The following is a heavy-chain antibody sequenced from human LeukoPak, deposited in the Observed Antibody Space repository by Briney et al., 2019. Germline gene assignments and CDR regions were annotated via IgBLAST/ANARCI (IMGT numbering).Heavy chain of an antibody. CDR1: GFTFSSYG. D-gene: IGHD3-9*01. V-gene: IGHV3-30*18. J-gene: IGHJ4*02. CDR3: AKGRLRYFDWLPFDY. Sequence: GSLRLSCAASGFTFSSYGMHWVRQAPGKGLEWVAVISYDGSNKYYADSVKGRFTISRDNSKNTLYLQMNSLRAEDTAVYYCAKGRLRYFDWLPFDYWGQGTLVTVSS. CDR2: ISYDGSNK.